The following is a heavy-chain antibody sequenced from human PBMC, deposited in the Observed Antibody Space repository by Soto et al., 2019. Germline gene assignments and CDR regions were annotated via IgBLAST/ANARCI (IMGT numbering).Heavy chain of an antibody. CDR2: VIPILGMA. Sequence: QVQLVQSGAEVKKPGSSVKVSCEASGGTFSSYSFSWVRQAPGQGLEWMGRVIPILGMANYAQKFQGRVTIRADKSTSTVYMEMSSLRSEDTAVYYCARGGAVVVPGAVDRHNWFDPWGQGTLVTVSS. D-gene: IGHD2-2*01. CDR1: GGTFSSYS. J-gene: IGHJ5*02. V-gene: IGHV1-69*02. CDR3: ARGGAVVVPGAVDRHNWFDP.